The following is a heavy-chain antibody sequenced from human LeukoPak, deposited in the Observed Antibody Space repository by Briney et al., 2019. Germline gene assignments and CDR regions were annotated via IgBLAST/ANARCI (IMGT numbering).Heavy chain of an antibody. J-gene: IGHJ4*02. V-gene: IGHV3-23*01. CDR2: ISGSGGST. CDR1: GFTFSSYA. CDR3: AKDAVLWFGESNFDY. Sequence: GGSLRLSCAASGFTFSSYAMSWVRQAPGKGLEWVLAISGSGGSTYYADSVKGRFTISRDNSKNTLYLQMNSLRAEDTAVYYCAKDAVLWFGESNFDYWGQGTLVTVSS. D-gene: IGHD3-10*01.